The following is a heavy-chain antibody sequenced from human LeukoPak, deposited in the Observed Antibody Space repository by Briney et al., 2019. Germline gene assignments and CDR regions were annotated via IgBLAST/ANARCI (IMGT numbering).Heavy chain of an antibody. D-gene: IGHD4-23*01. CDR2: IYYSGST. CDR1: GGSISSSGYY. Sequence: SETLSLTCTVSGGSISSSGYYWGWIRQPPGEGLEWIGSIYYSGSTYYNPSLKSRVTISVDTSKNQFSLKLSSVTAADTAVYYCATLSGRCFDYWGQGTLVTVSS. J-gene: IGHJ4*02. CDR3: ATLSGRCFDY. V-gene: IGHV4-39*01.